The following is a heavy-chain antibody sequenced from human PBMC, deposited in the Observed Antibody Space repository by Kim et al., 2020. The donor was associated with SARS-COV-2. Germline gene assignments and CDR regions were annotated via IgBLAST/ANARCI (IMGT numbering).Heavy chain of an antibody. Sequence: SETLSLTCTVSGGSISSSSYYWGWIRQPPGKGLEWIGSIYYSGSTYYNPSLKSRVTISVDTSKNQFSLKLSSVTAADTAVYYCARRGITMVRGAVFDYWG. V-gene: IGHV4-39*01. D-gene: IGHD3-10*01. CDR3: ARRGITMVRGAVFDY. CDR1: GGSISSSSYY. J-gene: IGHJ4*01. CDR2: IYYSGST.